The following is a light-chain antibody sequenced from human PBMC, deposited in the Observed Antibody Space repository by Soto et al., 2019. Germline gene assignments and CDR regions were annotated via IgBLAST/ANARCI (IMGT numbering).Light chain of an antibody. Sequence: IHMTQSPSTVSASVGDSVSISCRASQDIVTYLAWYHQKPGKAPKLLIFDASTLHSGVSPRFRGSGSGSDFSLTFSNLQPDDVGVYFCQHYTLSAGRFGGGTRVE. J-gene: IGKJ4*02. CDR3: QHYTLSAGR. CDR2: DAS. V-gene: IGKV1-5*01. CDR1: QDIVTY.